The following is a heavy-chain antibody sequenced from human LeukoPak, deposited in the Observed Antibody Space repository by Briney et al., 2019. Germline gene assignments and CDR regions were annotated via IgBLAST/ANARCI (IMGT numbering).Heavy chain of an antibody. D-gene: IGHD3-10*01. Sequence: ASVKVSCKASDYTFNRHGISWVRQAPGQGLEWMGWRSINNGNTDYGQKFQGRVTMTTDTSTGTAYMELRSLRYNDTAVYYCARVSIYGLGDAQLADPWGQGTLVTVSS. CDR2: RSINNGNT. CDR3: ARVSIYGLGDAQLADP. V-gene: IGHV1-18*01. CDR1: DYTFNRHG. J-gene: IGHJ5*02.